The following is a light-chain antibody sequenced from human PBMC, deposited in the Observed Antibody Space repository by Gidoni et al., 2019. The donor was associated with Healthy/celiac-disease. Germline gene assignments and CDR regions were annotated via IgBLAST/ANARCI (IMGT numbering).Light chain of an antibody. CDR2: EVS. J-gene: IGLJ2*01. CDR1: SMDVGGYNY. V-gene: IGLV2-8*01. CDR3: SSYAGSNNLV. Sequence: QSALTQPPSASGSPGQSVTISCTGTSMDVGGYNYVPGYQQHPGKAPKLMIYEVSKRPSGVPDRFSGSKSGNTASLTVSGLQAEDEADYYCSSYAGSNNLVFGGGTKLTVL.